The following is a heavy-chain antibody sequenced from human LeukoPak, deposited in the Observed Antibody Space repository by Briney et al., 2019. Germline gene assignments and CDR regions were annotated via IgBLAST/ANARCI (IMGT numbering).Heavy chain of an antibody. D-gene: IGHD4/OR15-4a*01. J-gene: IGHJ4*02. CDR3: ARRSPGCYETFDY. V-gene: IGHV4-39*01. Sequence: SETLSLTCTVSGGSISSSSYYWGWIRQPPGKGLEWIGSMYYSGSTYYNPSLKSRVTISVDTAKNQFSLKLSSVTAADTAVYYCARRSPGCYETFDYWGQGTLVTVSS. CDR1: GGSISSSSYY. CDR2: MYYSGST.